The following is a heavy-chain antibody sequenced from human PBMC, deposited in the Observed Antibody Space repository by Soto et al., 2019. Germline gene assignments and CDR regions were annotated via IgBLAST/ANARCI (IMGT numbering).Heavy chain of an antibody. V-gene: IGHV3-21*01. Sequence: EVQLVESGGGLVKPGGSLRLSCAASGFSLSDYSMNWIRQAPGKGLEWVASISSSSSFIHYAESMKGRFTISRDNANNSLYLQMNSLSAEDTAVYYCPGSSDDGRDNWGQGNLVTVSS. CDR3: PGSSDDGRDN. D-gene: IGHD1-26*01. CDR2: ISSSSSFI. J-gene: IGHJ4*02. CDR1: GFSLSDYS.